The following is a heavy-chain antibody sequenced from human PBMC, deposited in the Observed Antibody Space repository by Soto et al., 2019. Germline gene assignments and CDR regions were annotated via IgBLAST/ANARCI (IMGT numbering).Heavy chain of an antibody. CDR1: GGSISSGDYY. J-gene: IGHJ6*02. CDR2: IYYSGST. D-gene: IGHD6-13*01. V-gene: IGHV4-30-4*01. Sequence: SETLSLTCTVSGGSISSGDYYWSWIRQPPGKGLEWIGYIYYSGSTYYNPSLKSRVTISVDTSKNQFSLKLSSVTAADTAVYYCARVFSSSWYFVPKSPSGMDDWGQGTTVTVSS. CDR3: ARVFSSSWYFVPKSPSGMDD.